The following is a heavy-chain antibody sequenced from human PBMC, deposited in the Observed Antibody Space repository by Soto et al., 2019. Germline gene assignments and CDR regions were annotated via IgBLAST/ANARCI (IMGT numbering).Heavy chain of an antibody. CDR3: ARRLAVTGTLEYYFDY. V-gene: IGHV4-39*01. CDR2: IYYSGST. Sequence: PSETLSLTCTVSGGSISSIIYYWGWIRQPPGKGLEWIGNIYYSGSTYYNPSLQSRVTISVDTSKNQFSLRLNSVTASDTAVYYCARRLAVTGTLEYYFDYWGQGSLVTVSS. J-gene: IGHJ4*02. CDR1: GGSISSIIYY. D-gene: IGHD6-19*01.